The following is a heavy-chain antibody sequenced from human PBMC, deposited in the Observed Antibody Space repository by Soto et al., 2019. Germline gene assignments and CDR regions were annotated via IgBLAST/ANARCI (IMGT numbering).Heavy chain of an antibody. D-gene: IGHD6-6*01. J-gene: IGHJ6*02. Sequence: SETLSLTCTVSGGSISSYYWSWIRQPPGKGLEWIGYIYYSGITNYNPSLKSRVTISVDTSKNQFSLKLSSVTAADTAVYYCARDRIAASSRAPTNYYYGMDVWGQGTTVTV. CDR3: ARDRIAASSRAPTNYYYGMDV. CDR1: GGSISSYY. V-gene: IGHV4-59*01. CDR2: IYYSGIT.